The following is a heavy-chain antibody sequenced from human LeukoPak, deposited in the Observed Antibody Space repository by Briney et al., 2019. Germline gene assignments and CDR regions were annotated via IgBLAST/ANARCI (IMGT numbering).Heavy chain of an antibody. Sequence: SQTLSLTCTVSGGSISSGSYYWSWIRQPAGKGLEWIGRIYTSGSTNYNPSLKSRVTMSVDTSKNQFSLKLSSVTAADTAVYYCARVPAARGSDWYFDLWGRGTLVTVSS. J-gene: IGHJ2*01. CDR2: IYTSGST. CDR3: ARVPAARGSDWYFDL. V-gene: IGHV4-61*02. CDR1: GGSISSGSYY. D-gene: IGHD2-2*01.